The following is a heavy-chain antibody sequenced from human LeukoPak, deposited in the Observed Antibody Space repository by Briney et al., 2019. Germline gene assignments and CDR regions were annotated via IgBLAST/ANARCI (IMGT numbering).Heavy chain of an antibody. Sequence: ASVKVSCKASGYTFTSYDINWVRQATGQGLEWMGWMNPNSGNTGYAQKFQGRVTMTRNTSISTAYMELRSLRSDDTAMYYCARRAPGKLAADYWGQGTLVTVSS. CDR2: MNPNSGNT. J-gene: IGHJ4*02. V-gene: IGHV1-8*01. CDR1: GYTFTSYD. D-gene: IGHD1-1*01. CDR3: ARRAPGKLAADY.